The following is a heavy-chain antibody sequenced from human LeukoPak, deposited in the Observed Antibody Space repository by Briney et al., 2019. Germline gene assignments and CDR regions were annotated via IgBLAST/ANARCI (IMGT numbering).Heavy chain of an antibody. Sequence: SETLSLTCAVYGGSFSGYYWSWIRQPPGNGLEWIGEINHSGSTNYNPSLKSRVTISVDTSKNQFSLKLSSVTAADTAVYYCARGRDYYFDYWGQGTLVTVSS. J-gene: IGHJ4*02. CDR1: GGSFSGYY. V-gene: IGHV4-34*01. D-gene: IGHD2-21*02. CDR3: ARGRDYYFDY. CDR2: INHSGST.